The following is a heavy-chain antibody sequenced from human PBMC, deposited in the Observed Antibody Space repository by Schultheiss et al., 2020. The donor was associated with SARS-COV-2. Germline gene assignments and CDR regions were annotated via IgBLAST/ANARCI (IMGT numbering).Heavy chain of an antibody. CDR3: ASSDCSGGSCYSEFDY. D-gene: IGHD2-15*01. J-gene: IGHJ4*02. V-gene: IGHV5-51*01. CDR2: IYPGDSDT. Sequence: GGSLRLSCKGSGYSFTSYWIGWVRQMPGKGLEWMGIIYPGDSDTRYSPSFQGQVTISADKSISTAYLQWNSLKASDTAMYYCASSDCSGGSCYSEFDYWGQGTLVTVSS. CDR1: GYSFTSYW.